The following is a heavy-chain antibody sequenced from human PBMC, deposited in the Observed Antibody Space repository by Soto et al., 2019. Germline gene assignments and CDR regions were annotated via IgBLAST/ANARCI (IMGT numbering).Heavy chain of an antibody. V-gene: IGHV3-33*01. CDR2: IWYDGSNK. D-gene: IGHD5-18*01. J-gene: IGHJ3*02. CDR1: GFTFSSYG. Sequence: GGSLRLSCAASGFTFSSYGMHWVRQAPGKGLEWVAVIWYDGSNKYYADSVKGRFTISRDNSKNTLYLQMNSLRAEDTAVYYCARAPGIQLWSDAFDIWGQGTMVTVSS. CDR3: ARAPGIQLWSDAFDI.